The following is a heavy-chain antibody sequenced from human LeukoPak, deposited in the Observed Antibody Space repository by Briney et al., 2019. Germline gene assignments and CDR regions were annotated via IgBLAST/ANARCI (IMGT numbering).Heavy chain of an antibody. Sequence: GGSLRLSCAASGFTFSNYEMNWVRQAPGKGLEWVSYISSSGGTMYYADSVKGRFTISRDNAKNSLYLQMNSLRAEDTAVYYCARGFGPLGDYMDVWGKGTTVTVSS. CDR2: ISSSGGTM. CDR1: GFTFSNYE. CDR3: ARGFGPLGDYMDV. V-gene: IGHV3-48*03. D-gene: IGHD3-10*01. J-gene: IGHJ6*03.